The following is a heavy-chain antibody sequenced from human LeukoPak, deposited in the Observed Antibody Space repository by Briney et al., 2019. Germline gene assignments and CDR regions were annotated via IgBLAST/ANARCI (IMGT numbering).Heavy chain of an antibody. V-gene: IGHV1-46*01. J-gene: IGHJ6*02. CDR2: INPSGGST. Sequence: GASVKVSCKASGYTFTSYYMHWVRQAPGQGLEWMGIINPSGGSTSYAQKFQGRVTMTRDTSTSTVYMELSSLRSEDTAVYYCASYYDFWSGYPYGMDVWGQGTTVTVSS. D-gene: IGHD3-3*01. CDR3: ASYYDFWSGYPYGMDV. CDR1: GYTFTSYY.